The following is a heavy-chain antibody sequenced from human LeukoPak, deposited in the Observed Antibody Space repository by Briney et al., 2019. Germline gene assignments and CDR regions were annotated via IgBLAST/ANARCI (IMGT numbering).Heavy chain of an antibody. Sequence: SETLSLTCTVSGGSVRSYYWSWIRQPPGKGLEWIGYIYYSGSTNYNPSLKSRVTISVDTSKNQFSLKLSSVTAADTAVYYCARFVESSGYYYFFDYWGQGTLVTVSS. D-gene: IGHD3-22*01. J-gene: IGHJ4*02. CDR1: GGSVRSYY. V-gene: IGHV4-59*08. CDR3: ARFVESSGYYYFFDY. CDR2: IYYSGST.